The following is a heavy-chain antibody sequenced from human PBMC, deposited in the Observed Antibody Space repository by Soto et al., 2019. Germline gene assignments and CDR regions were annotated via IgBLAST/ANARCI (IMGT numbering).Heavy chain of an antibody. CDR1: GYTFTSYD. V-gene: IGHV1-8*01. J-gene: IGHJ6*04. CDR3: ARGVLRYFDWLSPLDV. Sequence: GASVKVSCKASGYTFTSYDINWVRQATGQGLEWMGWMNPNSGNTGYAQKFQGRVTMTRNTSISTAYMELNSLRSEDTAVYYCARGVLRYFDWLSPLDVWGKGTTVTVSS. D-gene: IGHD3-9*01. CDR2: MNPNSGNT.